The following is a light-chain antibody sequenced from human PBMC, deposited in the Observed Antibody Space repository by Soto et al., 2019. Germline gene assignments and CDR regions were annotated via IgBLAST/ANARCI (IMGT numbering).Light chain of an antibody. V-gene: IGLV1-40*01. CDR1: SSNIGAGYD. J-gene: IGLJ1*01. CDR2: ANI. CDR3: QSYDSSPSGYV. Sequence: QSVLTQPPSVSGAPGQRVTISCTGSSSNIGAGYDVHWYQQLPGTAPKLLIYANINRPAGVPDRFSGSKFGTSASLAITGLQAEDEADYYCQSYDSSPSGYVFGTGTKLTVL.